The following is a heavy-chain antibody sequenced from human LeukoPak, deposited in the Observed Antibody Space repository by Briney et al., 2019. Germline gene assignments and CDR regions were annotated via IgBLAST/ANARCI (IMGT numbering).Heavy chain of an antibody. Sequence: PGGSLRLSCAVSGFTFSGFWMSWSRQAPGKGLEWVASINSDGSEGYYADVVKGRFTISRDNAKNSLYLQMNSLRAEDTAVYYCARVNYYDSSGYYEGPYDAFDIWGQGTMVTVSS. CDR1: GFTFSGFW. CDR2: INSDGSEG. V-gene: IGHV3-7*01. D-gene: IGHD3-22*01. J-gene: IGHJ3*02. CDR3: ARVNYYDSSGYYEGPYDAFDI.